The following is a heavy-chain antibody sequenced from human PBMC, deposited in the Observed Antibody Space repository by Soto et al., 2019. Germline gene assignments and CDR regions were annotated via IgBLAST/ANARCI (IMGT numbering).Heavy chain of an antibody. J-gene: IGHJ6*02. V-gene: IGHV1-3*01. D-gene: IGHD6-13*01. CDR2: INAGNGNT. CDR1: GYTFTSYA. CDR3: ARAQRYSSSWYYYGMDV. Sequence: ASVKVSCKASGYTFTSYAMHWVRQAPGQRLEWMGWINAGNGNTKYSQKFQGRVTITRDTSASIAYMELSSLRSEDTAVYYCARAQRYSSSWYYYGMDVWGQGTTVTVSS.